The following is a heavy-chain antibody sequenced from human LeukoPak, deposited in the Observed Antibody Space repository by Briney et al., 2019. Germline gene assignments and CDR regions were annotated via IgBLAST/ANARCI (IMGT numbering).Heavy chain of an antibody. CDR2: ITKDSDRV. CDR1: GFFFGGHA. J-gene: IGHJ4*02. V-gene: IGHV3-48*01. D-gene: IGHD3-10*01. Sequence: GGSLRLSCEASGFFFGGHAMNWLRQAPGKGPEWIAFITKDSDRVYYAESVEGRFTVSRDNAKNSLYLQMSSLRVEDRAIYYCARYHLGSYLQDPFDHWGQGSVVTVSS. CDR3: ARYHLGSYLQDPFDH.